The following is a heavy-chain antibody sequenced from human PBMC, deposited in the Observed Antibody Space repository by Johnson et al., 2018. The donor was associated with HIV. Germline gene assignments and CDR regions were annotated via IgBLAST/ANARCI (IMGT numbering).Heavy chain of an antibody. V-gene: IGHV3-20*04. CDR1: GFTFDDYG. D-gene: IGHD6-19*01. Sequence: VQLVESGGGVLRPGGSLRLSCAASGFTFDDYGMSWVRQAPGKGLEWVSDINWNGGSTGYADSVKGRFTISRDNAKNSLYLQMNSLRAEDTALYYCARDGIYSSPHDAYDIWGQGTMVTVSS. CDR2: INWNGGST. CDR3: ARDGIYSSPHDAYDI. J-gene: IGHJ3*02.